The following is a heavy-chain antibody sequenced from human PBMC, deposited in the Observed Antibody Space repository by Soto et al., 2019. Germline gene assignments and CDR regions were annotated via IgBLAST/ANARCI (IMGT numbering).Heavy chain of an antibody. J-gene: IGHJ6*02. V-gene: IGHV3-33*01. CDR2: IWNDGNGY. D-gene: IGHD6-13*01. CDR3: ARRQISPPPRGAASSRGAMYV. Sequence: QVQLVESGGGVVQPGRSLRLSCAASGFTFNNYGMHWVRQAPGKGLEWVAVIWNDGNGYYYANSVKGRFTISRENSKNTLYLQMSSLGAEDTAVYYCARRQISPPPRGAASSRGAMYVWGHGTTVTVSS. CDR1: GFTFNNYG.